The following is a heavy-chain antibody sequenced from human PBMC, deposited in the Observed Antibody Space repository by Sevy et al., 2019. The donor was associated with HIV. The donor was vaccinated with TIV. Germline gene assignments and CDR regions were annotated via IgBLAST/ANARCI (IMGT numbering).Heavy chain of an antibody. CDR2: ISYDGRNT. J-gene: IGHJ6*02. D-gene: IGHD1-20*01. V-gene: IGHV3-30*04. CDR3: ARGSVSGIFFYYGLDI. Sequence: GGSLRLSCAASGFTFRSYSMHWVRQAPGKGLEWLTLISYDGRNTYYADSVKTRFTISRDNSNNTLYLQMNSLRPEETAVYYCARGSVSGIFFYYGLDIWGQGTTVTVSS. CDR1: GFTFRSYS.